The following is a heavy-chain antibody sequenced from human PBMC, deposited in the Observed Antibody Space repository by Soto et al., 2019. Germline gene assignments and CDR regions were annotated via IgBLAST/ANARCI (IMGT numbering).Heavy chain of an antibody. CDR1: GFAFSDYY. Sequence: PGGSLRLSCSASGFAFSDYYMSWIRQAPGKGLEWISYITTSGSTKYADPVKGRFTISRDNAKNSLFLQMKSLRADDTAVYYCARAGGGNSGYWGQGALVTVSS. CDR3: ARAGGGNSGY. J-gene: IGHJ4*02. D-gene: IGHD2-21*02. CDR2: ITTSGST. V-gene: IGHV3-11*06.